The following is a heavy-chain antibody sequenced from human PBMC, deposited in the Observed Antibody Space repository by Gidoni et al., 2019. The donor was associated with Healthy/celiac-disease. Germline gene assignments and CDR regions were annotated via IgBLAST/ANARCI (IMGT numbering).Heavy chain of an antibody. V-gene: IGHV3-33*01. J-gene: IGHJ4*02. Sequence: QVQLVESGGGVVQPGRSRRLSCAASGFTFSSYGLHWVRQAPGKGLEWVAVIWYDGINKYYADSVKGRFTISRDNSKNTLYLQMNSLRAEDTAVYYCARESVAGTCFDYWGQGTLVTVSS. D-gene: IGHD6-19*01. CDR3: ARESVAGTCFDY. CDR2: IWYDGINK. CDR1: GFTFSSYG.